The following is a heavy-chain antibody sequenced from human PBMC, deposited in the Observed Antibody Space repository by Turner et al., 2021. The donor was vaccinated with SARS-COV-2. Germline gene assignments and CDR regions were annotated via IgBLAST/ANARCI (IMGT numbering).Heavy chain of an antibody. D-gene: IGHD3-3*01. CDR3: ATVFATFGVLHLDY. Sequence: QVQLVQSGAEVKKPGASVKVSCKVSGYTLIELSMHWVRQAHGKGLEWMGGFDPEDVETSYAQKFQGRVTMTEDTSTDTAYMELSSRRSEDTAVYYCATVFATFGVLHLDYWGQGTLFTVSS. CDR1: GYTLIELS. J-gene: IGHJ4*02. CDR2: FDPEDVET. V-gene: IGHV1-24*01.